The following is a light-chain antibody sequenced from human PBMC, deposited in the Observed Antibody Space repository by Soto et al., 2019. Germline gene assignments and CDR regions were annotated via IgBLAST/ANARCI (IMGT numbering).Light chain of an antibody. CDR2: GNR. Sequence: QSVLTQPPSVSGAPGQRVTLSCTGNTSNLGAGYDVHWYQQLPGAAPKLVIFGNRNRPSGVPDRFSGSKSGTSASLAISGLRSDDEADYFCATWDDSLNGFYVFGTGTKLTVL. J-gene: IGLJ1*01. V-gene: IGLV1-40*01. CDR1: TSNLGAGYD. CDR3: ATWDDSLNGFYV.